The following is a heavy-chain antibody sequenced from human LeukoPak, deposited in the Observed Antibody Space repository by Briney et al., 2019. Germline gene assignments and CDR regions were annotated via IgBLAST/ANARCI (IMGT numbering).Heavy chain of an antibody. CDR3: ARPYSSGWYAQFDC. J-gene: IGHJ4*02. CDR1: GFTFSSYW. Sequence: GGSLRLSCAASGFTFSSYWMSWVRQAPGKGLEWVANIKQDGSEKYYVDSLKGRFTISRDNAKNSMYLQMNSLRAEDTAVYYCARPYSSGWYAQFDCWGQGTLVTVSS. D-gene: IGHD6-19*01. V-gene: IGHV3-7*01. CDR2: IKQDGSEK.